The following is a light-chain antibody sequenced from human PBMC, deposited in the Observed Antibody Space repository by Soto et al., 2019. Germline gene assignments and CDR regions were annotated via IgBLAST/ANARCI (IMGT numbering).Light chain of an antibody. J-gene: IGLJ1*01. CDR1: SSDVGGYND. CDR3: NSYTSSSTLLYV. Sequence: ALTQPASVSWCRGQSITISCTGTSSDVGGYNDVSWYQQHPGKAPKLMIYDVSNRPSGVSNRFSGSKSGNTASLTISGLQAEDEADYYCNSYTSSSTLLYVFGTGTKVTVL. V-gene: IGLV2-14*01. CDR2: DVS.